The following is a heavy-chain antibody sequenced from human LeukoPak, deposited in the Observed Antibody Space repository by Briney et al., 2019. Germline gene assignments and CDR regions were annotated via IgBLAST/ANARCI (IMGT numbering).Heavy chain of an antibody. CDR3: ARDLGLRGSK. V-gene: IGHV3-74*01. J-gene: IGHJ4*02. CDR2: MYGDMSDI. CDR1: GFIFSNSW. D-gene: IGHD4-23*01. Sequence: GGSLRLSCEVSGFIFSNSWMHWVRQTPGKGLVCVSRMYGDMSDISYADSVKGRFTISRDNAKNTVYLQMNSLRGEDTAVYYCARDLGLRGSKWGQGTLVTVSS.